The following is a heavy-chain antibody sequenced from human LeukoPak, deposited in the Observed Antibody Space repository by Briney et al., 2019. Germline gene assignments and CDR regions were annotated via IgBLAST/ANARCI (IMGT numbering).Heavy chain of an antibody. J-gene: IGHJ4*02. CDR3: ARTGSGYYIDY. CDR2: ITTSGSTV. Sequence: GGSLRLSCAASGFTFSDFYMSWIRQAPGKGLEWVSYITTSGSTVYYADSVKGRFTISRDNTKNSLYLQVNSLRAEDTAVYYCARTGSGYYIDYWGQGTLVTVSS. D-gene: IGHD3-22*01. CDR1: GFTFSDFY. V-gene: IGHV3-11*04.